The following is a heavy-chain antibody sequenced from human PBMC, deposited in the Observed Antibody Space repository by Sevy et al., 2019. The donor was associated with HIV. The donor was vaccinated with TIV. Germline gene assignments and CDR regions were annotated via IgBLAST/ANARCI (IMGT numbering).Heavy chain of an antibody. CDR3: ATNMVHAGAYDSYFDF. CDR1: QFNFDTYA. CDR2: IWYDGSTE. V-gene: IGHV3-33*01. D-gene: IGHD3-10*01. Sequence: GGSLRLSCVGSQFNFDTYAIHWVRQAPGKGLEWVSMIWYDGSTEYYADSVKGRFAISSDNSKNTVYLQMNSLTAEDTAVYYCATNMVHAGAYDSYFDFWGQGTLVTVSS. J-gene: IGHJ4*02.